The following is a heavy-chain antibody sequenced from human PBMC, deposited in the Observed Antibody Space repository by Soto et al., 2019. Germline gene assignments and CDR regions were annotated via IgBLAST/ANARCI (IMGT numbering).Heavy chain of an antibody. CDR3: ARDDFWSGYHNSPYYFDY. V-gene: IGHV3-48*01. Sequence: GGSQRLSCAASGFTFCSYSMNWARQAPGKGLEWVSYISSSSSTIYYADSVKGRFTISRDNAKNSLYLQMNSLRAEDTAVYYCARDDFWSGYHNSPYYFDYWGQGTLVTVSS. CDR2: ISSSSSTI. D-gene: IGHD3-3*01. CDR1: GFTFCSYS. J-gene: IGHJ4*02.